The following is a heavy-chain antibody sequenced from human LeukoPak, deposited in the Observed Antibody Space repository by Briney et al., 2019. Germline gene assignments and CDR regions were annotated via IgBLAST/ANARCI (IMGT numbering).Heavy chain of an antibody. V-gene: IGHV3-30*02. D-gene: IGHD1-26*01. Sequence: GGSLRLSCAASGFTFSSYGMHWVRQAPGKGLEWVAFIRYDGSNKYYADSVKGRFTISRDNSKNTLYLQMNSLRAEDTAVYYCARDYPPTVVGATLPDAFDIWGQGTMVTVSS. J-gene: IGHJ3*02. CDR3: ARDYPPTVVGATLPDAFDI. CDR1: GFTFSSYG. CDR2: IRYDGSNK.